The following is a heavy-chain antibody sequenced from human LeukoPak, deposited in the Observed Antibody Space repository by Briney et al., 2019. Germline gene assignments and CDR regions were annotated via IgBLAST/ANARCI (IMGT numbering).Heavy chain of an antibody. D-gene: IGHD3-3*01. CDR1: GGTFSSYA. CDR2: IIPIFGTA. V-gene: IGHV1-69*13. Sequence: GASVKVSCKASGGTFSSYAISWVRQAPGQGLEWMGGIIPIFGTANYAQKFQGRVTITADESTSTAYMELSSLRSEDTAVYYCATDNVVTIFGVVSTTYGMDVWGQGTTVTVSS. CDR3: ATDNVVTIFGVVSTTYGMDV. J-gene: IGHJ6*02.